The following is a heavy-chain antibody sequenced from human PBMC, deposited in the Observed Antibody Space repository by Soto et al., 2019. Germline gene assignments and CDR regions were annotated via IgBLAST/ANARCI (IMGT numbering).Heavy chain of an antibody. CDR3: ARVGGLAARTFDY. CDR1: GGSISDFY. CDR2: IYYSGST. V-gene: IGHV4-59*01. D-gene: IGHD6-6*01. Sequence: LSLTCTVSGGSISDFYWSWIRQPPGKGLEWIGYIYYSGSTNYNPSLKSRVTISVDTSKNQFSLNLRSMSPADTAVYYCARVGGLAARTFDYWGPGTLVTVSS. J-gene: IGHJ4*02.